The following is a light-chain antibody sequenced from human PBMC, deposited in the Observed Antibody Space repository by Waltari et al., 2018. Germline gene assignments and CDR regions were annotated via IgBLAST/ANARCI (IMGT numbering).Light chain of an antibody. J-gene: IGLJ3*02. V-gene: IGLV3-21*02. CDR3: HVWDGKTVM. CDR2: LDS. CDR1: NIGGRS. Sequence: SSVLTQAPSVSVAPGQTATVPCGGDNIGGRSVHWYQRRPGRAPVLVVLLDSDRPSGIPDRCSGSNSGNAATLTISRVEAGDEADYYCHVWDGKTVMFGGGTKLTVL.